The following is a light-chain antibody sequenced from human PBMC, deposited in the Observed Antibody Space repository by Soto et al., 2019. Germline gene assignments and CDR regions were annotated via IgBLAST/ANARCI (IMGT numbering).Light chain of an antibody. V-gene: IGLV3-21*02. J-gene: IGLJ3*02. CDR1: NIGTKS. CDR3: QVWDSSSEWV. Sequence: SYELSQPPSVSVAPGQTARITCGGNNIGTKSVHWYQQKPGQAPVLVVFNDSDRPSGIPERFSGSNSGDTATTATLTISRVEAGVEADYYCQVWDSSSEWVFGGGTKLTVL. CDR2: NDS.